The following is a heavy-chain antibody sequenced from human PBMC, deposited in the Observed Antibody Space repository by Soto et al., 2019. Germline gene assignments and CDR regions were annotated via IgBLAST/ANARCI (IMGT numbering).Heavy chain of an antibody. V-gene: IGHV3-30-3*01. CDR1: GFSFSSYA. J-gene: IGHJ4*02. Sequence: GRSLRLSCAAAGFSFSSYALHWVRQAPGKGLEWVAVISYDGSNKYYADSVKGRFTISRDNSKNTLYVQMNSLRGEDTAVYYCARGPSSQTRFDYWGQGTLVTVSS. D-gene: IGHD2-2*01. CDR3: ARGPSSQTRFDY. CDR2: ISYDGSNK.